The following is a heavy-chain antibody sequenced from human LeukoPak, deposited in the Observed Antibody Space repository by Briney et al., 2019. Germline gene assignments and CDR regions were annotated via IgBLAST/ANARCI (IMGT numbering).Heavy chain of an antibody. J-gene: IGHJ4*02. V-gene: IGHV3-33*01. CDR2: IWYDGSNK. D-gene: IGHD3-22*01. CDR3: AREEETYYYDSSGYYPPDY. Sequence: GGSLRLPCAASGFTFSSYGMHWVRQAPGKGLEWVAVIWYDGSNKYYADSVKGRFTISRDNSKNTLYLQMNSLRAEDTAVYYCAREEETYYYDSSGYYPPDYWGQGTLVTVSS. CDR1: GFTFSSYG.